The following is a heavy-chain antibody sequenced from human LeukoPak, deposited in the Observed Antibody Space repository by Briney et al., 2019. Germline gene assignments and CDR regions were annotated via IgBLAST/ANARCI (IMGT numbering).Heavy chain of an antibody. CDR3: AKPSGSYFDY. CDR2: ISGDGGST. CDR1: GFTFDDYA. J-gene: IGHJ4*02. Sequence: GGSLRLSCAASGFTFDDYAMHWVRQAPGKGLEWVSLISGDGGSTYYADSVKGRFTISRDNSKNSLYLQMNSLRTEDTALCYCAKPSGSYFDYWGQGTLVTVSS. D-gene: IGHD1-26*01. V-gene: IGHV3-43*02.